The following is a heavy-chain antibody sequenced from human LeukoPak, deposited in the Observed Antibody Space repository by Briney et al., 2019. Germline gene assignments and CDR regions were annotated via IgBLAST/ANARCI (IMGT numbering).Heavy chain of an antibody. CDR3: ARDRGERWLQLDYFDY. Sequence: SETLSLTCTVSGGSISSSSYYWGWIRQPPGKGLEWIGSIYYSGSTYYNPSLKSRVTISVDTSKNQFSLKLSSVTAADTAVYYCARDRGERWLQLDYFDYWGRGTLVTVSS. CDR1: GGSISSSSYY. D-gene: IGHD5-24*01. V-gene: IGHV4-39*07. J-gene: IGHJ4*02. CDR2: IYYSGST.